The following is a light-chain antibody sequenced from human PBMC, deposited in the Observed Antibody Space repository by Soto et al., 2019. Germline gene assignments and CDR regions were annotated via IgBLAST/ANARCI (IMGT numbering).Light chain of an antibody. J-gene: IGKJ4*01. CDR2: AAS. V-gene: IGKV1-39*01. Sequence: DIQMTQSPSSLSASVGDRVTITCRASQSISSYLNWYQQKPGKAPKLMIYAASSLQSGLRSRVSGSGSGTDFTLTISSLPPEDFATYYCQRSFRTPLTFGGGTKVEIK. CDR3: QRSFRTPLT. CDR1: QSISSY.